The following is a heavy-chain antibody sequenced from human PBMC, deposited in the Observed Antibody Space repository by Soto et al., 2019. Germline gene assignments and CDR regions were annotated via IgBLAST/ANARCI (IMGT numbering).Heavy chain of an antibody. V-gene: IGHV3-33*01. CDR3: ARESDYDTFDY. Sequence: QVQLVESGGGVVQPGRSLRLSCAASGFTFSSYGMHWVRQAPGKGLEWVAVIWYDGSNKYYADSVKGRFTISRDNAKKSLYLQMNGLRAEDTAVYYCARESDYDTFDYWGQGTLVTVSS. CDR1: GFTFSSYG. CDR2: IWYDGSNK. D-gene: IGHD3-9*01. J-gene: IGHJ4*02.